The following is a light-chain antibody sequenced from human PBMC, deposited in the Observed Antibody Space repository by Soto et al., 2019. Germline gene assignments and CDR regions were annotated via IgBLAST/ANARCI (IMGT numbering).Light chain of an antibody. CDR1: QSVSSY. J-gene: IGKJ3*01. CDR2: DAS. Sequence: EIVLTQSPATLSLSPGERATLSCRASQSVSSYLAWYQQKPGQAPRLLIYDASNRATGIPARFSGSGSGKDFTLTISSLEPEDFAVYYCQQRSNWPGFTFGPGTKVDIK. V-gene: IGKV3-11*01. CDR3: QQRSNWPGFT.